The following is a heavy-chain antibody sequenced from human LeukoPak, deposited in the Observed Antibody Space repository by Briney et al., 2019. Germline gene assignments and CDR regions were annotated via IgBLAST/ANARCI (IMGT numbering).Heavy chain of an antibody. CDR2: ISSSGGTI. J-gene: IGHJ4*02. V-gene: IGHV3-48*03. CDR3: ARAFGR. CDR1: GFTFSSYE. D-gene: IGHD3-10*01. Sequence: GGSLRLSCAASGFTFSSYEMNWVRQPPGKGLEWVSYISSSGGTIYYADSVKGRFTISRDNAKNSLYLQMNSLRAEDTAVYYCARAFGRWGQGTLVTVSS.